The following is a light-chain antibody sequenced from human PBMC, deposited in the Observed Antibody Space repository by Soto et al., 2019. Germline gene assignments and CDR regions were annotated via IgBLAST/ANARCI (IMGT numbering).Light chain of an antibody. CDR2: GAS. Sequence: EIVMTQSPATLSVSPGERATLSCRASQSVSSNLAWYQQKPGQAPRLLIYGASTRATGIPARFSGSGSGTECTLTSSSLQSEDGAVYYCQQYNNWPPMTFGQGTKLEIK. CDR3: QQYNNWPPMT. V-gene: IGKV3-15*01. CDR1: QSVSSN. J-gene: IGKJ2*01.